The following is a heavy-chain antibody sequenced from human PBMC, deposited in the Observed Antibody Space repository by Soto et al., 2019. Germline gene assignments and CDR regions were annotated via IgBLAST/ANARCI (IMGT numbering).Heavy chain of an antibody. CDR1: GGSVSSSNW. D-gene: IGHD3-10*01. J-gene: IGHJ6*02. CDR2: IYHSGST. CDR3: ARADFVITLGVRGMDV. V-gene: IGHV4-4*02. Sequence: SETLSLTCAVSGGSVSSSNWWNWVRQPPGKGLEWIGEIYHSGSTSYNPSLKSRVTISMDKSNNHFSLRLRSVTAADTAVYFCARADFVITLGVRGMDVWGQGTTVTVS.